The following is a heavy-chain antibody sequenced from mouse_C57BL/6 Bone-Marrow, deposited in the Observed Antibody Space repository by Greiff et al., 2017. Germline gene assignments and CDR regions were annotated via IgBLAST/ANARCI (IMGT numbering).Heavy chain of an antibody. V-gene: IGHV2-9-1*01. J-gene: IGHJ4*01. D-gene: IGHD1-1*01. CDR3: ARNALEEKYYGSSFYCYAMDY. CDR2: IWTGGGT. Sequence: QVQLKESGPGLVAPSQSLSITCTVSGFSLTSYAISWVRQPPGKGLEWLGVIWTGGGTNYNSALKSRLSISKDNSKSQVFLKMNSLQTDDTARYYCARNALEEKYYGSSFYCYAMDYWGQGTSVTVSA. CDR1: GFSLTSYA.